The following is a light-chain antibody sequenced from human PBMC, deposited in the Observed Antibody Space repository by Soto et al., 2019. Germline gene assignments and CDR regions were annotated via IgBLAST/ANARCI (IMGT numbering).Light chain of an antibody. CDR2: GAS. CDR1: KSVSRD. J-gene: IGKJ1*01. CDR3: QQYDKWPTWT. V-gene: IGKV3-15*01. Sequence: EIVLTQSPATLSVSPGERATLSCRASKSVSRDLAWYQQKPGQAPRLLIYGASTRAPSIPARFSGSGSGTDFTLTISSLQSEDFAVYYCQQYDKWPTWTFGQGTKVENK.